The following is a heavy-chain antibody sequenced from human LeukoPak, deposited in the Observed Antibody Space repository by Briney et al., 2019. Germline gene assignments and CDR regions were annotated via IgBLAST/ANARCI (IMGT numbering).Heavy chain of an antibody. CDR1: GGSSSSSSDY. J-gene: IGHJ3*02. CDR2: IYYSGST. V-gene: IGHV4-39*01. Sequence: SETLSLTCTVSGGSSSSSSDYWGWIRQPPGKGLEWFGSIYYSGSTYYNPSLKSRVTISVDTSKNQCSLKLSSVITADTAVYYCARHSRDYYDSSGLKDAFDIWGQGTMVTVSS. D-gene: IGHD3-22*01. CDR3: ARHSRDYYDSSGLKDAFDI.